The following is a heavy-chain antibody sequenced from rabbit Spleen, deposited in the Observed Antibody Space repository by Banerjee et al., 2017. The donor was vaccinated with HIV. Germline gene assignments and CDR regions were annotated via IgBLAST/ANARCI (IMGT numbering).Heavy chain of an antibody. Sequence: KGLEWISCIAGSSSGFTYSATWAKGRFTFSRTSSTTVTLQMTSLTAADTATYFCARDLTDIIGWNFGWWGPGTLVTVS. D-gene: IGHD1-1*01. J-gene: IGHJ4*01. CDR2: IAGSSSGFT. CDR3: ARDLTDIIGWNFGW. V-gene: IGHV1S40*01.